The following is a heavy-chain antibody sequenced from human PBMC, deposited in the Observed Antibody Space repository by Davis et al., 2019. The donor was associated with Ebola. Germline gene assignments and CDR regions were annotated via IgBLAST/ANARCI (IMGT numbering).Heavy chain of an antibody. CDR2: ISWDGRST. D-gene: IGHD3-22*01. CDR1: GFTFGDYA. Sequence: LSPTCAASGFTFGDYAMHWVRQAPGKGLEWVSLISWDGRSTAYADSVRGRFSISRDNSKKFLYLQMNGLRAEDTALYYCTAYDSTFRNYWGQGTLVTVSS. J-gene: IGHJ4*02. V-gene: IGHV3-43D*03. CDR3: TAYDSTFRNY.